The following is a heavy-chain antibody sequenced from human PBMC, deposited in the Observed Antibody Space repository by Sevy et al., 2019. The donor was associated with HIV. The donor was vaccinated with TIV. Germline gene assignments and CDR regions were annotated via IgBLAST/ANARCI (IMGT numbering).Heavy chain of an antibody. CDR3: ASLSTVVTPVSDAFDI. CDR2: IYYSGST. CDR1: GGSISSYY. D-gene: IGHD4-17*01. Sequence: SETLSITCTVSGGSISSYYWSWIRQPPGKGLEWIGYIYYSGSTNYNPSLKSRVTISVDTSKNQFSLKLSSVTAADTAVYYCASLSTVVTPVSDAFDIWGQGTMVTVSS. V-gene: IGHV4-59*01. J-gene: IGHJ3*02.